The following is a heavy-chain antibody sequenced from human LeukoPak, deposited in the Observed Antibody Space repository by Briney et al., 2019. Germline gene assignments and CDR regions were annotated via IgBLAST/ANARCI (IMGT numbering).Heavy chain of an antibody. CDR3: ARDRSGDSSGYYYVFDY. CDR1: GGSISSSNW. J-gene: IGHJ4*02. Sequence: SGTLSLTCAVSGGSISSSNWWSWVRQPPGKGLEWIGEIYHSGSTNYNPSLKSRVTISVDKSKNQFSLKLSSVTAADTAVYYCARDRSGDSSGYYYVFDYWGQGTLVTVSS. CDR2: IYHSGST. D-gene: IGHD3-22*01. V-gene: IGHV4-4*02.